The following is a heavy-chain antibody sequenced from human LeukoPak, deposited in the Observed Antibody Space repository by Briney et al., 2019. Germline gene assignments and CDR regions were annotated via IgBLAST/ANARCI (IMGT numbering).Heavy chain of an antibody. CDR2: IYHSGNT. CDR3: AREYGSSSFDY. V-gene: IGHV4-38-2*02. Sequence: PSETLSLTCAVSSYSIISGHFWGWIRQPPGKGLEWIASIYHSGNTYYNPSLKSRVTISVDTSKNQFSLKLSSVTAADTALYYCAREYGSSSFDYWGQGTLVTVSS. J-gene: IGHJ4*02. D-gene: IGHD2-15*01. CDR1: SYSIISGHF.